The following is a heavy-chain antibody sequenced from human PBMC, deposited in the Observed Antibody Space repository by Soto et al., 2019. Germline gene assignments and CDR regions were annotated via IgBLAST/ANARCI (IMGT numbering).Heavy chain of an antibody. D-gene: IGHD5-12*01. Sequence: HGQLVESGGGVGQPGSSLRLSCAASGFIFSGYAMHCVRQAPGKGLEWVAAISYEGNTKYYVDYAKGRFTVSRDNSKNTLYVQMNNLSAEDTAMYYCAKETGAYAIDYWGQGTLLNVSS. CDR3: AKETGAYAIDY. V-gene: IGHV3-30-3*01. CDR2: ISYEGNTK. J-gene: IGHJ4*02. CDR1: GFIFSGYA.